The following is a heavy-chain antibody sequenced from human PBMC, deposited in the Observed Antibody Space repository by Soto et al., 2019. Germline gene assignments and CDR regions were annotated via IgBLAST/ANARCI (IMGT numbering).Heavy chain of an antibody. CDR1: GGTFSSYA. V-gene: IGHV1-69*13. J-gene: IGHJ5*02. Sequence: SVKVSCKASGGTFSSYAISWVRQAPGQGLEWMGGIIPIFGTANYAQKFQGRVTITADESTSTAYMELSSLRSEDTAVYYCAREAGYCSSTSCANWFDPWGQGTLVTVS. D-gene: IGHD2-2*01. CDR2: IIPIFGTA. CDR3: AREAGYCSSTSCANWFDP.